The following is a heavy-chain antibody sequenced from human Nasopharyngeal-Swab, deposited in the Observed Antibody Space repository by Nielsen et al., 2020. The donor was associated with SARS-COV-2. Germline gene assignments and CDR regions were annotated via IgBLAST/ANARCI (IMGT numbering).Heavy chain of an antibody. J-gene: IGHJ4*02. Sequence: SETLSLTCTVSGGSISSYYWSWIRQPPGKGLEWIGYIYYSGSTNYNPSLKSRVTIPVDTSKNQFSLKLSSVTAADTAVYYCARGGSRGWYGGFDYWGQGTLVTVSS. CDR1: GGSISSYY. CDR3: ARGGSRGWYGGFDY. D-gene: IGHD6-19*01. CDR2: IYYSGST. V-gene: IGHV4-59*01.